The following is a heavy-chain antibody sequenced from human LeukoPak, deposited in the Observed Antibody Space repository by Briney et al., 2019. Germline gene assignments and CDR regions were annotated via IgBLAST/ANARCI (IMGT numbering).Heavy chain of an antibody. V-gene: IGHV1-2*02. D-gene: IGHD6-19*01. CDR3: ARDLVAVAGTPLWYFDY. Sequence: ASVTVSCMASGYTFTGYYMHWVRQAPGQGLEWMGWINPNSGGTNYAQKFQGRVTMTRDTSISTAYMELSRLRSDDTAVYYCARDLVAVAGTPLWYFDYWGQGTLVTVSS. CDR2: INPNSGGT. J-gene: IGHJ4*02. CDR1: GYTFTGYY.